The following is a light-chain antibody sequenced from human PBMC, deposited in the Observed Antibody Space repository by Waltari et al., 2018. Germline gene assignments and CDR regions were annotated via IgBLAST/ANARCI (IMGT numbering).Light chain of an antibody. J-gene: IGLJ2*01. CDR2: DVS. Sequence: QSALTQPASVSGSPGQSITISCPGTSSDVGGYNYVSWYQQHPGEAPKLMIYDVSNRPSGVSNRFSGSKSGNTASLTISGLQAEDEADYYCSSYTSSRTLIFGGGTKLTVL. CDR3: SSYTSSRTLI. V-gene: IGLV2-14*01. CDR1: SSDVGGYNY.